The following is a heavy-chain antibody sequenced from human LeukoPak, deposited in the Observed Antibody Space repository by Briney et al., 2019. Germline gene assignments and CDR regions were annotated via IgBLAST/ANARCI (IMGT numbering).Heavy chain of an antibody. D-gene: IGHD3-3*01. CDR3: ATHTISGVVTYASLI. CDR1: GYTGIELS. CDR2: FDPEDGET. Sequence: ASVKVSCKLSGYTGIELSMHWVRQVPGKGLEWMGGFDPEDGETKYAQKLQGRVTMTEDTSTDTAYMELSRLTSEDTAVYYCATHTISGVVTYASLIWGRGTLVTVSS. V-gene: IGHV1-24*01. J-gene: IGHJ3*02.